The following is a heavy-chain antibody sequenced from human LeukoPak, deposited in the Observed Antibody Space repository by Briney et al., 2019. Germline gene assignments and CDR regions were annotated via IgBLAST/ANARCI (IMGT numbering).Heavy chain of an antibody. V-gene: IGHV4-59*01. CDR1: GGSFSNNY. J-gene: IGHJ5*02. Sequence: SETLSLTCTVSGGSFSNNYWTWIRQPPGKGVEWIGFIYFTGSHNYNPSLKSRVSMSVDPSKNQFSLRLSSVTAADTAVYYCARDSGTTGEVKFDPWGQGTLVTVSS. D-gene: IGHD3-10*01. CDR3: ARDSGTTGEVKFDP. CDR2: IYFTGSH.